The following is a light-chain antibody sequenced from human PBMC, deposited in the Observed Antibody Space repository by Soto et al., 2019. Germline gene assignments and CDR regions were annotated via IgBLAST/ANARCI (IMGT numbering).Light chain of an antibody. CDR1: QGIRSA. V-gene: IGKV1-6*01. Sequence: IQVTQSPTALSASVGDRVTITCRTSQGIRSALGWYQQKPGKVPKLLIYAASTLQSGVPSRFSGSGSGRDFTLTISSLQPEDFATYYCLLDYAYFWAFGQGTKV. J-gene: IGKJ1*01. CDR3: LLDYAYFWA. CDR2: AAS.